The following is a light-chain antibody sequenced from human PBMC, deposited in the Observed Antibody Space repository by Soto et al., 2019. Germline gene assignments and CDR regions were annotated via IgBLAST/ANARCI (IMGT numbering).Light chain of an antibody. CDR3: QQYNKWPT. CDR2: GAS. V-gene: IGKV3-15*01. J-gene: IGKJ1*01. CDR1: QSVGTN. Sequence: VMTQSPATLSVSPGERATLSCRASQSVGTNVAWYQQRPGQPPTLLIYGASTRATDIPARFSGSGSGTEFTLTISGLLSEDFAVYSCQQYNKWPTFGQGTRVDLK.